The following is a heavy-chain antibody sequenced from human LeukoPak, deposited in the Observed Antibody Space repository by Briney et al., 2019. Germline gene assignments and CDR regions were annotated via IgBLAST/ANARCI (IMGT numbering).Heavy chain of an antibody. V-gene: IGHV4-39*07. D-gene: IGHD5-24*01. Sequence: SETLSLTCTVSGGSISSSSYYWCWIRQPPGKGLEWIGSIYYSGSTYYNPSLKSRVTISVDTSKNQFSLKLSSVTAADTAVYYCARDGYNPPFDPWGQGTLVTVSS. J-gene: IGHJ5*02. CDR2: IYYSGST. CDR1: GGSISSSSYY. CDR3: ARDGYNPPFDP.